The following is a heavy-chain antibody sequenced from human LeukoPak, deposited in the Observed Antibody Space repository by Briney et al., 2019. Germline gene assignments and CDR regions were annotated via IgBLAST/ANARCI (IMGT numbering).Heavy chain of an antibody. J-gene: IGHJ4*02. V-gene: IGHV4-59*01. Sequence: SETLSLTCTVSGGSISGYYWSWIRQSPGKGLEWIGYMYYTGSRNYNPSLESRVTISIDTSKNQFSLNLISVTAADTAFYYCARVHYDSNGYWFDYWGPGTLVTVSS. CDR2: MYYTGSR. D-gene: IGHD3-22*01. CDR3: ARVHYDSNGYWFDY. CDR1: GGSISGYY.